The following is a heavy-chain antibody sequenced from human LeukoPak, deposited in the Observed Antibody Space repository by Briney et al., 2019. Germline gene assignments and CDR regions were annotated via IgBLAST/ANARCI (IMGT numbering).Heavy chain of an antibody. Sequence: GGSLRLSCAASGFTFSGYSMNWDRQAPGKGLEWVSSISGSSDYIFYADLAKGRFTISRDNAKNSLYLQMNSLRAEDTAVYYCASDLPAATSWGQGTLVTVSS. J-gene: IGHJ4*02. V-gene: IGHV3-21*01. CDR1: GFTFSGYS. D-gene: IGHD2-2*01. CDR3: ASDLPAATS. CDR2: ISGSSDYI.